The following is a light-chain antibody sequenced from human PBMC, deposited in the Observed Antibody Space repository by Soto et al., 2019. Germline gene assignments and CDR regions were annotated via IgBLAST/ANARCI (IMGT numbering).Light chain of an antibody. V-gene: IGKV3-20*01. Sequence: EIVLTQSPGTLSLSPGERATLSCRASQSVDSSYLAWYQQKPGQAPRLLIYGASSRATGIPDRFRGSGSGTYFTLTISRLEPDDFAVYYCQQYGDSVPITFGGGTKVEFK. CDR3: QQYGDSVPIT. CDR1: QSVDSSY. CDR2: GAS. J-gene: IGKJ4*01.